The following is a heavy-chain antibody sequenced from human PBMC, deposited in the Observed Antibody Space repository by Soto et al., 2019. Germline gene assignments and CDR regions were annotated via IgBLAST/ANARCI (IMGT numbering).Heavy chain of an antibody. Sequence: QVQLVESGGGVVQPGRSLRLSCAGSGFTFSRYAMHWVRQAPGKGLEWVAVISYDGSNKYYADSVKGRFTISRDNSKNTLSLQMNSLRPEDTAIYYCAVSCDCSGTNCYTKDYWGHGTLVTVFS. D-gene: IGHD2-15*01. CDR3: AVSCDCSGTNCYTKDY. J-gene: IGHJ4*01. V-gene: IGHV3-30-3*01. CDR2: ISYDGSNK. CDR1: GFTFSRYA.